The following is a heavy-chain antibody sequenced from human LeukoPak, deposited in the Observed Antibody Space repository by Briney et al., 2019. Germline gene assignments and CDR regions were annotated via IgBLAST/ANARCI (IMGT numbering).Heavy chain of an antibody. Sequence: ASVKVSCKASGYIFTSYGISWVRQAPGQGLEWMGWISVYNDNKNYAQKFQGRVTMTTDPSTSTAHMELRSLRSDDTAVYYCAKQLGYCSDGSCYFPYWGQGTLVTVSS. J-gene: IGHJ4*02. CDR2: ISVYNDNK. CDR3: AKQLGYCSDGSCYFPY. V-gene: IGHV1-18*01. D-gene: IGHD2-15*01. CDR1: GYIFTSYG.